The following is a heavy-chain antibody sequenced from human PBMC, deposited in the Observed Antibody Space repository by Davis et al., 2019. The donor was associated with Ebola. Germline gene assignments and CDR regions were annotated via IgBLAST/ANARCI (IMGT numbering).Heavy chain of an antibody. CDR3: ARDTTELLWFRELLMPPGPYCGLDV. J-gene: IGHJ6*02. CDR1: GGTFSNYA. V-gene: IGHV1-69*13. D-gene: IGHD3-10*01. CDR2: IIPILGTT. Sequence: SVKVSCKASGGTFSNYAISWVRQAPGRGLEWMGGIIPILGTTNYAQKFQGRVTITADGSTSTAYMELSSLRSDDTAMYYCARDTTELLWFRELLMPPGPYCGLDVWGQGTTVTVSS.